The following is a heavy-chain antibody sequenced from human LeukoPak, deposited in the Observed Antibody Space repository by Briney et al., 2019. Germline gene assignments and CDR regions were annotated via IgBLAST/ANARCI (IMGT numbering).Heavy chain of an antibody. CDR3: ATSSDWAFDH. V-gene: IGHV3-7*01. CDR2: IRPDGGQE. D-gene: IGHD6-19*01. J-gene: IGHJ4*02. CDR1: GFTFRNSW. Sequence: GGSLRLSCAASGFTFRNSWMTWVRQAPGKGLEWVANIRPDGGQEQYADSLEGRITISRDNVRNSLILQLNSLRTEDTAVYFCATSSDWAFDHWGQGTLVTVSS.